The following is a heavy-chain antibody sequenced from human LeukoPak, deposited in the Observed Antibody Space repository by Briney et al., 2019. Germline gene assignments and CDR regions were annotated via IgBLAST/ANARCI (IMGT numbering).Heavy chain of an antibody. Sequence: GGSLRLSCAASGFNFRSYAFHWVRQAPGKGPEWMAFDGTDTYYADSVKGRFTLSRDNSQNTLYLQMNSLRAADTAVYYCARPGGYAFDMWGQGTMVTVPS. CDR3: ARPGGYAFDM. D-gene: IGHD3-16*01. CDR1: GFNFRSYA. V-gene: IGHV3-30*04. CDR2: DGTDT. J-gene: IGHJ3*02.